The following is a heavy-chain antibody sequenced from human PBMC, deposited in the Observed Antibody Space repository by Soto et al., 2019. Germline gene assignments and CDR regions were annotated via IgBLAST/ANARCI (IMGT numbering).Heavy chain of an antibody. CDR2: ISGSGDKT. V-gene: IGHV3-23*01. D-gene: IGHD6-13*01. Sequence: EVQLLESGGGLVQPGGSLRVSCAASGFTFSSYAMSWGRQAPGKGLEWVAAISGSGDKTYYADSVKGRFTISRDNSKNTPYLKMSSLRAENTAVYYCAKYSRVAAAAASDELALWGQGTVVTVSS. CDR1: GFTFSSYA. CDR3: AKYSRVAAAAASDELAL. J-gene: IGHJ4*01.